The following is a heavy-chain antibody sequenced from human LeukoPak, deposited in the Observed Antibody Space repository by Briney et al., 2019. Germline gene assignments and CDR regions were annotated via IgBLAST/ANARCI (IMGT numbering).Heavy chain of an antibody. Sequence: PGGSLRLSCAASGFTFRNYGMDWVRQAPGEGLEWVSVTMRDGSAEYYADSVRGRFTSRRDNANNFLYRQMNSLRAEDTAVYYCPREGGLNTSFYYSGQGTLVTVSS. CDR1: GFTFRNYG. CDR2: TMRDGSAE. D-gene: IGHD5-12*01. V-gene: IGHV3-7*01. CDR3: PREGGLNTSFYY. J-gene: IGHJ4*02.